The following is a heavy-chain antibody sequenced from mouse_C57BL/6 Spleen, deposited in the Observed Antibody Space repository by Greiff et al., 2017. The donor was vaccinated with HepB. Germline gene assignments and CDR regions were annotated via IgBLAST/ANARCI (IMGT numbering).Heavy chain of an antibody. CDR1: GFNIKDDY. V-gene: IGHV14-4*01. D-gene: IGHD2-3*01. CDR3: TTYDHEHFDV. J-gene: IGHJ1*03. CDR2: IDPENGDT. Sequence: EVMLVESGAELVRPGASVKLSCTASGFNIKDDYMHWVKQRPEQGLEWIGWIDPENGDTEYASKFQGKATITADTSSNTAYLQLSSLTSEDTAVYYCTTYDHEHFDVWGTGTTVTVSS.